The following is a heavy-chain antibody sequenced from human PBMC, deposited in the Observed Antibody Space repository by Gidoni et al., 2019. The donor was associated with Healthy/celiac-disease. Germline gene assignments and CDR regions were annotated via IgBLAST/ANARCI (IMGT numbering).Heavy chain of an antibody. J-gene: IGHJ4*02. CDR3: ARLPGDPEYSSSSSYFDY. V-gene: IGHV5-51*01. CDR1: GYSFTSYW. Sequence: EVQLVQSGAEVKKPGESLKISCKGSGYSFTSYWIGWVRQMPGKGLEWMGIIYPGDSDTRYSPSFQGQVTISADKSISTAYLQWSSLKASDTAMYYCARLPGDPEYSSSSSYFDYWGQGTLVTVSS. CDR2: IYPGDSDT. D-gene: IGHD6-6*01.